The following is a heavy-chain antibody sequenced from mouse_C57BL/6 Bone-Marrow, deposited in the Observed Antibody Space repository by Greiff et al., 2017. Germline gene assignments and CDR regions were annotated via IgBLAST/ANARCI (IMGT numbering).Heavy chain of an antibody. V-gene: IGHV1-63*01. CDR2: IYPGGGYT. CDR1: GYTFTNYW. Sequence: QVQLKESGAELVRPGTSVKMSCKASGYTFTNYWIGWAKQRPGHGLEWIGDIYPGGGYTNYNEKFKGKATLTADKSSSTAYMQFSSLTSEDSAIYYCARFRYYYGSSYDYWGQGTTLTVSS. J-gene: IGHJ2*01. CDR3: ARFRYYYGSSYDY. D-gene: IGHD1-1*01.